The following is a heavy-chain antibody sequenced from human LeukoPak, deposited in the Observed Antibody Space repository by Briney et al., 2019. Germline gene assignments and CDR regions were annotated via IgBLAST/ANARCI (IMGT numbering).Heavy chain of an antibody. CDR2: ISSSGTTI. CDR3: ARIYCSGGSCYPNYYYYYGMDV. Sequence: PGGSLRLSCAASGFTFTDYYMSWIRQAPGKGLEWVSYISSSGTTIYYADSVKGRFTISRDNAKNSLYLQMNSLGAEDTAVYYCARIYCSGGSCYPNYYYYYGMDVWGQGTTVTVSS. V-gene: IGHV3-11*04. D-gene: IGHD2-15*01. J-gene: IGHJ6*02. CDR1: GFTFTDYY.